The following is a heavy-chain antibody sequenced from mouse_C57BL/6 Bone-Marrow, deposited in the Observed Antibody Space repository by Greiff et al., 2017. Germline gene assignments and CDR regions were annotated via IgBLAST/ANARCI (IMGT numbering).Heavy chain of an antibody. D-gene: IGHD2-5*01. Sequence: QVQLQQPGAELVKPGASVKLSCKASGYTFTNYWMHWVKQRPGQGLEWIGMMHPNGGSPDYNEKFKSEATLSVDKSSRTAYMELSSLTSEDSAVYYCARPPYYSNTPFAYWGQGTLVTVSA. V-gene: IGHV1-64*01. CDR2: MHPNGGSP. J-gene: IGHJ3*01. CDR3: ARPPYYSNTPFAY. CDR1: GYTFTNYW.